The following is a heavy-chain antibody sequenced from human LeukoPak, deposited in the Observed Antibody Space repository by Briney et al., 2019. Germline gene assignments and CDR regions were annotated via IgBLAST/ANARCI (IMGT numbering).Heavy chain of an antibody. CDR1: GGSFSGYY. CDR2: INHSGST. J-gene: IGHJ4*02. V-gene: IGHV4-34*01. D-gene: IGHD5-18*01. Sequence: SETLSLTCAVYGGSFSGYYWSWIRQPPGKGLEWIGEINHSGSTNYNPSLKSRVTISVDTSKNQFSLKLSSVTAADTAVYYCARDYTAMVKLDYWGQGTLVTVSS. CDR3: ARDYTAMVKLDY.